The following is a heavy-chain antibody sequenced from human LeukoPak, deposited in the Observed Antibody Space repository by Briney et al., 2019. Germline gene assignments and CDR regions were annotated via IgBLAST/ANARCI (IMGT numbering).Heavy chain of an antibody. CDR3: ARDRGSPEYCSSTSCPFDY. Sequence: GGSLRLSCVPSGITFSNSALSWVRQAPGKGLVWVSRINSDEITTTYADSVKGRFTISRDNAKNTLYLQMNGLRAEDTAVYYCARDRGSPEYCSSTSCPFDYWGQGTLVTVSS. CDR1: GITFSNSA. D-gene: IGHD2-2*01. V-gene: IGHV3-74*03. CDR2: INSDEITT. J-gene: IGHJ4*02.